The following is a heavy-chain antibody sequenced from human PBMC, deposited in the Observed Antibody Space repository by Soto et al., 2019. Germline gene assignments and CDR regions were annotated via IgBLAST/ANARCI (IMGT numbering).Heavy chain of an antibody. CDR3: ATGVIWIGYFTVDS. V-gene: IGHV1-69*13. CDR1: GGSFGNSA. D-gene: IGHD3-3*01. Sequence: SVKVSCKASGGSFGNSAINCVRQTPGQGLEWLGGFIPVYRTLNYSQKFQGRVTITADESTGTAYMTLSSLASNDTAVYYCATGVIWIGYFTVDSWGQGTQVTVSS. J-gene: IGHJ4*02. CDR2: FIPVYRTL.